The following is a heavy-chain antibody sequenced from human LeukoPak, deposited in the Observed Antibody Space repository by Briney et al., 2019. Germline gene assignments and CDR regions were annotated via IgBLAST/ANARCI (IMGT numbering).Heavy chain of an antibody. CDR1: GYTFTTYG. Sequence: GASVKVSCKASGYTFTTYGISWVRQAPGQGLEWMGCISAYTGNTNYSQKLQGKVTMTTDTSTSTAYMALRSLRSDDTAVYYCARMPYDSSGYSMYWGQGNLVTVSS. D-gene: IGHD3-22*01. V-gene: IGHV1-18*01. J-gene: IGHJ4*02. CDR3: ARMPYDSSGYSMY. CDR2: ISAYTGNT.